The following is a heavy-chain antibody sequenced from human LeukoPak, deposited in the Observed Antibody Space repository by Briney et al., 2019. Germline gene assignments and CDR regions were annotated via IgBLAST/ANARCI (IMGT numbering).Heavy chain of an antibody. J-gene: IGHJ4*02. D-gene: IGHD6-13*01. Sequence: SQTLSLTCTVSGGSISSGDYYWTWIRQPPGKGLEWIGHIYYSGSTYYNPSLKSRVTISVAPSKNQFSLKLRSVTAPDTAVYYCARDRGNYFDYWGQGTLVTVSS. CDR2: IYYSGST. CDR1: GGSISSGDYY. V-gene: IGHV4-30-4*01. CDR3: ARDRGNYFDY.